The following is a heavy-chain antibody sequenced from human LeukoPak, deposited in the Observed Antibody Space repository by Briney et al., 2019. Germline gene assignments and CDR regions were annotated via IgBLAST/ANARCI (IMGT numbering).Heavy chain of an antibody. V-gene: IGHV3-30-3*01. CDR2: ISYDGSNK. J-gene: IGHJ4*02. CDR3: ARDKGGLYGDYD. D-gene: IGHD4-17*01. CDR1: GFTFSSYA. Sequence: GGSLRLSCAASGFTFSSYAMHWVRQAPGKGLEWVAVISYDGSNKYYADSVKGRFTISRDNSKNTLYLQMTSLRAEDTAVYYCARDKGGLYGDYDWGEGTLVTVSS.